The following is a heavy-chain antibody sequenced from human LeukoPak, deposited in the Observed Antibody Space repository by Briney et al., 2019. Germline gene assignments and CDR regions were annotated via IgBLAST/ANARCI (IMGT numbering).Heavy chain of an antibody. CDR2: VSAYNGNT. V-gene: IGHV1-18*01. Sequence: ASVKVSFKASGYTFTSYGISWVRQAPGQGLEWMGWVSAYNGNTNYAQKLQGRVTMTTDTSTSTAYMELRSLRSDDTAVYYCARVEDPGGYSHLDDYWGQGTLVTVSS. CDR3: ARVEDPGGYSHLDDY. J-gene: IGHJ4*02. CDR1: GYTFTSYG. D-gene: IGHD3-22*01.